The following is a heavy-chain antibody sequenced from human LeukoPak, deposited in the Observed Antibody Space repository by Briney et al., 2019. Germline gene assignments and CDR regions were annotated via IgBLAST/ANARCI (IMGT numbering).Heavy chain of an antibody. V-gene: IGHV4-59*01. Sequence: SETLSLTCSVSGGSIRGYYWSWIRQPPGKGLECIGNIYYSGSTNYNPSLKSRVTIPVDTSKNQFSLKLSSVTAADTAVYYCAREAGAPYGMDVWGQGTTVTVSS. J-gene: IGHJ6*02. CDR3: AREAGAPYGMDV. D-gene: IGHD3-10*01. CDR1: GGSIRGYY. CDR2: IYYSGST.